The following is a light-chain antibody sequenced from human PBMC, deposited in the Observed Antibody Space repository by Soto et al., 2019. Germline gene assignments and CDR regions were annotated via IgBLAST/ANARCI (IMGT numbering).Light chain of an antibody. CDR2: NNN. CDR1: SSNIGSNT. J-gene: IGLJ3*02. CDR3: SGWDNSPSGGV. V-gene: IGLV1-44*01. Sequence: QSVLTQPPSASGTPGQRVTISCSGSSSNIGSNTVNWYQQLPGTAPKLLIYNNNERPSGVPDRFSGSKSGTSASLAISGLQSEDEGDYYFSGWDNSPSGGVVGGGTKLTVL.